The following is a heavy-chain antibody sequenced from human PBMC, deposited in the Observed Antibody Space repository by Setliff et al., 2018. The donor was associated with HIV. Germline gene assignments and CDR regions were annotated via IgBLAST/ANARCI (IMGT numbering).Heavy chain of an antibody. Sequence: ASVKVSCKASGYTFTSYYMHWVRQAPGQGLEWMGIINPSGDSTSYAQKFQGRVTMTRDTSTNTVYMELSSLRSEDTAVYYCLRERNFWSRSPGWGQGTLVTVSS. CDR1: GYTFTSYY. D-gene: IGHD3-3*01. CDR3: LRERNFWSRSPG. CDR2: INPSGDST. V-gene: IGHV1-46*03. J-gene: IGHJ4*02.